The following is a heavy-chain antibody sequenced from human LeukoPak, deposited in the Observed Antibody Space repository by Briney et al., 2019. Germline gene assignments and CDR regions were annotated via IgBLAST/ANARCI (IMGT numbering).Heavy chain of an antibody. V-gene: IGHV5-51*01. CDR3: ARHRPGQWLSYYFDY. CDR2: IYPGDSDT. D-gene: IGHD6-19*01. J-gene: IGHJ4*02. Sequence: GESLKISCKGSGYSFTSYWIGWVRQMPGKGLEWMGIIYPGDSDTSYSPSFQGQVTISADKSISTAYLQWSSLKASDTAMYYCARHRPGQWLSYYFDYWGQGTLVTVSS. CDR1: GYSFTSYW.